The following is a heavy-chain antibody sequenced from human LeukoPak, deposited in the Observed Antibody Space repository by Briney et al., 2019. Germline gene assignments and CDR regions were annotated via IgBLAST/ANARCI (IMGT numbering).Heavy chain of an antibody. V-gene: IGHV1-46*01. CDR2: INPSGGST. D-gene: IGHD1/OR15-1a*01. CDR3: ARPPTEQTMYYFDY. Sequence: ASVKVSCKASGYTFTSYYMHWVRQAPGQGRDWMGIINPSGGSTSYAQKFQGRVTMTRDTSTSTVYMELSSLRSEDTAVYYSARPPTEQTMYYFDYWGQGTLVTVSS. J-gene: IGHJ4*02. CDR1: GYTFTSYY.